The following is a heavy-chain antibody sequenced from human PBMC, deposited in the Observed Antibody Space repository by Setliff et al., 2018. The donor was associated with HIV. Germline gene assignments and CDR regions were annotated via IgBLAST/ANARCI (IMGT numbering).Heavy chain of an antibody. V-gene: IGHV4-34*01. CDR1: GFTFRNAW. Sequence: SETLRLSCAASGFTFRNAWMCWVRQPPGNGLEWIGEINHSGSTKYNPSLKSRVTISVDMSKNQFSLKLTSVTAADTAVYYCARGGRYYLPGIAVAGIQRNWFDPWGQGALVTVSS. CDR2: INHSGST. J-gene: IGHJ5*02. CDR3: ARGGRYYLPGIAVAGIQRNWFDP. D-gene: IGHD6-19*01.